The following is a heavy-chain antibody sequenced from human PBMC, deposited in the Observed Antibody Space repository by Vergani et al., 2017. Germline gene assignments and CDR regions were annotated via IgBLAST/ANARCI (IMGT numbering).Heavy chain of an antibody. V-gene: IGHV1-58*02. Sequence: QMQLVQSGPEVKKPGTSVTVSCKASGFTFTSSAMQWVRQARGQRLEWIGWIVVGSGNTNYAQKFQERVTITRDMSTSTAYMELSSLRSEDTAVYYCAALYYYGSGSLRVFDYWGQGTLVTVSS. CDR3: AALYYYGSGSLRVFDY. CDR1: GFTFTSSA. CDR2: IVVGSGNT. J-gene: IGHJ4*02. D-gene: IGHD3-10*01.